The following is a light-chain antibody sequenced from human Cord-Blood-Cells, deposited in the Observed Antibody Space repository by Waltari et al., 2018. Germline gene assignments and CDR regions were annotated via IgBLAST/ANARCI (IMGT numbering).Light chain of an antibody. Sequence: IVWTRLPLFLSVPLGQRPSIPASSIQSLLHSDGKTYLYWYLQKPGQSPQLLIYEVSSRFSGVPDRFSGSGSGTDFTLKISRVEAEDVGVYYCMQGIHLPVTFGGGTKVEIK. CDR3: MQGIHLPVT. V-gene: IGKV2-29*02. CDR2: EVS. CDR1: QSLLHSDGKTY. J-gene: IGKJ4*01.